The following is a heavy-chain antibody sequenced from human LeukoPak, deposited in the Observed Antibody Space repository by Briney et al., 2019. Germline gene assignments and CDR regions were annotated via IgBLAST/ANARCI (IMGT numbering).Heavy chain of an antibody. D-gene: IGHD1-26*01. V-gene: IGHV1-3*01. CDR1: GYTFTSYA. J-gene: IGHJ4*02. Sequence: ASVKVSCKASGYTFTSYAIHWVRQAPGQRLGWMGWISAGNGNTKYSQNFQGRVTFISDTSATTAFMELSSLRSEDAAVYYCARDSGSGSNDYWGQGTLVTVSS. CDR2: ISAGNGNT. CDR3: ARDSGSGSNDY.